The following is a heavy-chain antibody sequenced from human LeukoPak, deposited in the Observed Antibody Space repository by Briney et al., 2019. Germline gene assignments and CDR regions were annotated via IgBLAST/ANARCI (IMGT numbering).Heavy chain of an antibody. CDR1: GGSISSGGYY. CDR2: IYYSGST. CDR3: ARVRVSSYYYGSGRFHWFDP. J-gene: IGHJ5*02. Sequence: SETLSLTCTVSGGSISSGGYYWSWIRQHPGKGLEWIGYIYYSGSTYYNPSLKSRVTISVDTSKNQFSLKLSSVTAADTAVYYCARVRVSSYYYGSGRFHWFDPWGQGTLVTVSS. V-gene: IGHV4-31*03. D-gene: IGHD3-10*01.